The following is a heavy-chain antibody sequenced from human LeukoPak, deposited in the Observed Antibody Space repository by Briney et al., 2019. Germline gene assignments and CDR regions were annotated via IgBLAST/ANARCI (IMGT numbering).Heavy chain of an antibody. CDR3: ARGPQLEQRFYYYYYMDV. J-gene: IGHJ6*03. CDR1: GGSISSSYSY. CDR2: IYYSGST. Sequence: PSETLSLTCTVSGGSISSSYSYWGWLRQPPGKGLEWIGNIYYSGSTYYSPSLTSRVTISVDRSKNQFSLKLSSVTAADTAVCYCARGPQLEQRFYYYYYMDVWGKGTTVTVSS. D-gene: IGHD6-6*01. V-gene: IGHV4-39*07.